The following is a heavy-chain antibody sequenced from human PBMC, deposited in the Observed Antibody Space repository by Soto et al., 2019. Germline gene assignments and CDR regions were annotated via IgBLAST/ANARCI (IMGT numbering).Heavy chain of an antibody. Sequence: SETLSLTCTVSGGSISSYYWSWIRQPPGKGLEWIGYIYYSGSTNYNPSLKSRVTISVDTPKNQFSLKLSSVTAADTAVYYCARARYCSGGSCYLDYWGQGTLVTVSS. CDR1: GGSISSYY. V-gene: IGHV4-59*01. CDR2: IYYSGST. J-gene: IGHJ4*02. CDR3: ARARYCSGGSCYLDY. D-gene: IGHD2-15*01.